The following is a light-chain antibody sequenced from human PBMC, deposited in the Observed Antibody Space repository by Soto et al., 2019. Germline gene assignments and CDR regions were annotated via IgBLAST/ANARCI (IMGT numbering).Light chain of an antibody. J-gene: IGKJ1*01. Sequence: EIVLTQSPGTLSLSPGERATLSCRASQSVSSSYLGWYQQKPGQAPRLLIFGASSRAPGIPDRFSGSGSESDFTLTITRLEPEDFAVYXXQQYSDSAWTXGQGTRMEIK. CDR1: QSVSSSY. V-gene: IGKV3-20*01. CDR2: GAS. CDR3: QQYSDSAWT.